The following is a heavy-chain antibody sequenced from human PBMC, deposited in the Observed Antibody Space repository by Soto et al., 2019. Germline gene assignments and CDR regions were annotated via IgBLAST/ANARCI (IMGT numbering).Heavy chain of an antibody. CDR2: ISSSSSYI. D-gene: IGHD2-8*01. CDR1: GFTFSSYS. CDR3: ARDPIVLMVYAKYYFDY. Sequence: GGSLRLSCAASGFTFSSYSMNWVRQAPGKGLEWVSSISSSSSYIYYADSVKGRFTISRDNAKNSLYLQMNSLRAEDTAVYYCARDPIVLMVYAKYYFDYWGQGTLVTVSS. V-gene: IGHV3-21*01. J-gene: IGHJ4*02.